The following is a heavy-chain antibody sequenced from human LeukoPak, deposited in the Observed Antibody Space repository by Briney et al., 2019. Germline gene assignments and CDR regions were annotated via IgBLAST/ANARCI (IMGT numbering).Heavy chain of an antibody. D-gene: IGHD6-19*01. J-gene: IGHJ6*02. CDR1: GLTFSSYA. Sequence: GGSLRLSCAASGLTFSSYAMHWVRQAPGKGLEWVAVISYDGSNKYYADSVKGRFTISRDNSKNTLYLQMNSLRAEDTAVYYCARKYTSDRSYGMDVWGQGTTVTVSS. CDR2: ISYDGSNK. CDR3: ARKYTSDRSYGMDV. V-gene: IGHV3-30-3*01.